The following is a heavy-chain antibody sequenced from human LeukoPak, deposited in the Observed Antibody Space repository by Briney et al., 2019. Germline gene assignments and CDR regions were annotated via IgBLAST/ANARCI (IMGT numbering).Heavy chain of an antibody. J-gene: IGHJ3*02. CDR3: VVVAATGDAFDI. V-gene: IGHV1-69*04. D-gene: IGHD2-15*01. CDR2: IIPIFGIA. Sequence: ASVKVSCKASGGTFSSYAISWVRQAPGQGLEWMGRIIPIFGIANYAQKFQGRVTITADKSTSTAYTELSNLRSEDTAVYYCVVVAATGDAFDIWGQGTMVTVSS. CDR1: GGTFSSYA.